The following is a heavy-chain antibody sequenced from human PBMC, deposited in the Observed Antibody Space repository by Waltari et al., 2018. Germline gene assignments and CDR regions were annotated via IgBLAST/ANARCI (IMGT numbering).Heavy chain of an antibody. J-gene: IGHJ4*02. CDR2: INYDGSEK. Sequence: EVQLVESGGGLVQPGGSLRLSCEVSEFAFSTYWMTWVRQASGRGLEWVANINYDGSEKNYVDSVKGRFFISRDNARKSLYLQMNSLRAEDTAVYYCATYRWLGYWGQGTLVTVSS. CDR3: ATYRWLGY. CDR1: EFAFSTYW. D-gene: IGHD3-10*01. V-gene: IGHV3-7*03.